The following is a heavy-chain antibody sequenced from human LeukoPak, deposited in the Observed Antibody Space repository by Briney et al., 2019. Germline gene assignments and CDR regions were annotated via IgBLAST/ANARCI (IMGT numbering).Heavy chain of an antibody. CDR3: AREGFKPWYYYDSSGPFDY. D-gene: IGHD3-22*01. CDR1: GDSISSGGYS. Sequence: SQTLSLTCAVSGDSISSGGYSWSWIRQPPGKGLEWIGYIYYSGSAYYNPSLKSRASMSIDTSKNQISLKVTSVTAADTAVYYCAREGFKPWYYYDSSGPFDYWGQGTLVTVSS. CDR2: IYYSGSA. V-gene: IGHV4-30-4*07. J-gene: IGHJ4*02.